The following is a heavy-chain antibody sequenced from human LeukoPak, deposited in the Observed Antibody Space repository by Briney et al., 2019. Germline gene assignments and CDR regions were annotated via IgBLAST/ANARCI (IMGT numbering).Heavy chain of an antibody. V-gene: IGHV3-48*01. J-gene: IGHJ3*02. Sequence: GGSLRLSCAASGFTFSSYSMNWVRQAPVKGLEWISYISSSSDTIYYADSVKGRFTISRDNSKNTLYLQMDSLRAEDTAVYYCAREFTIFGVVIQRYDAFDIWGQGTMVTVSS. D-gene: IGHD3-3*01. CDR3: AREFTIFGVVIQRYDAFDI. CDR2: ISSSSDTI. CDR1: GFTFSSYS.